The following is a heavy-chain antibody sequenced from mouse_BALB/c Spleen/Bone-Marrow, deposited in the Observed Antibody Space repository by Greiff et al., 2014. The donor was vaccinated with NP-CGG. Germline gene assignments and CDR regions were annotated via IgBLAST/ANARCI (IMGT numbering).Heavy chain of an antibody. V-gene: IGHV5-2*01. CDR1: DFEFPSHD. CDR3: ARHHYGRAWFTY. CDR2: FNSDGGST. J-gene: IGHJ3*01. Sequence: EVQLQQSGGGLVQPGESLKLSCESNDFEFPSHDMSWVRKTPEKRLELVAAFNSDGGSTYYPDTVERRFIISRDNTKKTLYLQMSSLRSEDTALYYCARHHYGRAWFTYWGQGTLVTVSA. D-gene: IGHD1-1*01.